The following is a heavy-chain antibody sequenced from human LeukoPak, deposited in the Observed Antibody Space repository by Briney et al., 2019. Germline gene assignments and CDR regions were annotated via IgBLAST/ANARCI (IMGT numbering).Heavy chain of an antibody. V-gene: IGHV3-23*01. CDR1: GFTFSNYA. CDR2: ITGSGTNR. J-gene: IGHJ4*02. D-gene: IGHD3-9*01. Sequence: GGSLRLSCVASGFTFSNYAMSWVRQAPGKGLEWVSAITGSGTNRYYADSLRGRFTTSRDNSKNTVFLQMNSLRHEDTAIYYCVIWGDYDVLTGYYVPDYWGQGTLVTVAS. CDR3: VIWGDYDVLTGYYVPDY.